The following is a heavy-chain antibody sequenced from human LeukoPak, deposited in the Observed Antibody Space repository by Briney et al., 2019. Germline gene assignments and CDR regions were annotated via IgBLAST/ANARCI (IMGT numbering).Heavy chain of an antibody. CDR2: ISSSSSYI. CDR3: ARGYSGSYRGGY. V-gene: IGHV3-21*01. Sequence: GGSLRLSCAASGFTFSSYSMNWVRQAPGKGLEWVSSISSSSSYIYYADSVKGRFTISRDNAKNSLYLQMNSLRAEDTAVYYCARGYSGSYRGGYCGQGTLVTVSS. J-gene: IGHJ4*02. CDR1: GFTFSSYS. D-gene: IGHD1-26*01.